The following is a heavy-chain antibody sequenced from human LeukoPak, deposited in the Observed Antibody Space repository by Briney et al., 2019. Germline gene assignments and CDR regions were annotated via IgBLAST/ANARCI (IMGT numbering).Heavy chain of an antibody. V-gene: IGHV1-18*01. CDR3: ARVTMVRGVIRGFDP. CDR1: GYTFTSYG. Sequence: EASVKVSCKASGYTFTSYGISWVRQAPGQGLEWMGWISAYNGNTNYAQKLQGRVTMTTDTSTSTAYMELRSLRSDDTAVYYCARVTMVRGVIRGFDPWGQGTLVTVSS. CDR2: ISAYNGNT. J-gene: IGHJ5*02. D-gene: IGHD3-10*01.